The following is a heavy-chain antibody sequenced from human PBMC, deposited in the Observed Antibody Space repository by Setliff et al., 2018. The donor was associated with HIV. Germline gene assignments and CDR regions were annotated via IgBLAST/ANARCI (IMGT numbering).Heavy chain of an antibody. CDR2: FLAVLRKP. CDR1: GGTFNSYA. J-gene: IGHJ6*03. V-gene: IGHV1-69*13. Sequence: EASVKVSCKASGGTFNSYAFTWVRQAPGQGLEWMGDFLAVLRKPTYAQKFQGRLTIIADESTSTAYMELSDLRSDDTAVYYCASPRSAGTYQGAFYYFLDVWGRGTTVTVSS. D-gene: IGHD2-15*01. CDR3: ASPRSAGTYQGAFYYFLDV.